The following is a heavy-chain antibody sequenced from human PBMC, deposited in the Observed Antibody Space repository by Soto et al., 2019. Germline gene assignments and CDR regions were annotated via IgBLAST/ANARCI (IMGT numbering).Heavy chain of an antibody. V-gene: IGHV4-34*01. CDR3: ARCFGLTGYYTPDYFDY. Sequence: ETLSLTCAVYGGSFSGFYWSWIRQTPGKGLEWVGEINDSGTINCNPSLKNRVTISVDTSKNQFSLKLSSVTAADTAVYYCARCFGLTGYYTPDYFDYWGQGTLVTVSS. D-gene: IGHD3-9*01. CDR2: INDSGTI. CDR1: GGSFSGFY. J-gene: IGHJ4*02.